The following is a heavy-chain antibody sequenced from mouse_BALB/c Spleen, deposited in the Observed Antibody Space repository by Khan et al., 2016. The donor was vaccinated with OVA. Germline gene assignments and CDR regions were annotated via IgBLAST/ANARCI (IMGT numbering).Heavy chain of an antibody. CDR2: INPSNGYT. CDR1: GYTFTTYT. Sequence: QVQLKESGAELARPGASVKMSCKASGYTFTTYTMHWVKQRPGQGLVWIGYINPSNGYTNYNQKFKDKSTLTADKSSSTAYMQLSSLTSDYSAVYYCAREGAYYRSDGWFSYWGQGTLVTVSA. CDR3: AREGAYYRSDGWFSY. V-gene: IGHV1-4*01. J-gene: IGHJ3*01. D-gene: IGHD2-14*01.